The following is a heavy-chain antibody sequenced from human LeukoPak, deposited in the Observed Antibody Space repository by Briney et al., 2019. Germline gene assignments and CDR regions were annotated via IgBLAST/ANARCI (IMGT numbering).Heavy chain of an antibody. D-gene: IGHD6-19*01. V-gene: IGHV3-21*01. J-gene: IGHJ4*02. CDR2: ISYSSSYI. Sequence: GGSLRLSCAASGFTFSSYSMNWVRQAPGKGLEWVSSISYSSSYIYYADSVKGRFTISRDNAKNSLYLQMNSLRAEDTAVYYCASDGVVVAGNQFDYWGQGTLVTVSS. CDR3: ASDGVVVAGNQFDY. CDR1: GFTFSSYS.